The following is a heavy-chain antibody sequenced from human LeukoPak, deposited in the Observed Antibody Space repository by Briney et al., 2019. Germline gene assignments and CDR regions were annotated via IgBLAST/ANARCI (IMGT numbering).Heavy chain of an antibody. J-gene: IGHJ6*02. D-gene: IGHD2-15*01. Sequence: TGGSLRLSCAASGFTFSSYAMSWVRQAPGKGLEWVGDISGSGGSTYYADAVKGRFTISRDNSKNTLYLQMNSLRAEGTAVYYWAKKEAFCSGGSCYSNGMDVWGQGTTVTVSS. V-gene: IGHV3-23*01. CDR1: GFTFSSYA. CDR2: ISGSGGST. CDR3: AKKEAFCSGGSCYSNGMDV.